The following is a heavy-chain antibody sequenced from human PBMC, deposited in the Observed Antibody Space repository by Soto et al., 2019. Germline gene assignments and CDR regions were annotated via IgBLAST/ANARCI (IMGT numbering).Heavy chain of an antibody. Sequence: EVQLVESGGGLVQPGGSLRLSCAASGFTFSSYEMNLVRQAPGKGLEWVSYISSSGSTIYYADSVKGRFTISRDNAKNSLYLQMNSLRAEDTAVYYCARAGYSSGWYANYYYGMDVWGQGTTVTVSS. CDR3: ARAGYSSGWYANYYYGMDV. CDR2: ISSSGSTI. CDR1: GFTFSSYE. J-gene: IGHJ6*02. V-gene: IGHV3-48*03. D-gene: IGHD6-19*01.